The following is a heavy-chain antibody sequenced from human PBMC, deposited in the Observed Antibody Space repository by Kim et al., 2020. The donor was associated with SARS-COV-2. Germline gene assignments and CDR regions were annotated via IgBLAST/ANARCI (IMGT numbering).Heavy chain of an antibody. Sequence: SETLSLTCNVSGGSISSSSYYWGWIRQPPGKGLEWIGSIYYSGSTYYNPSLKSRVTISVDTSNNQFSLKLSSVTAADTAVYYCASHGYSGYEADYWGQGTLVTVSS. J-gene: IGHJ4*02. V-gene: IGHV4-39*01. CDR1: GGSISSSSYY. CDR2: IYYSGST. D-gene: IGHD5-12*01. CDR3: ASHGYSGYEADY.